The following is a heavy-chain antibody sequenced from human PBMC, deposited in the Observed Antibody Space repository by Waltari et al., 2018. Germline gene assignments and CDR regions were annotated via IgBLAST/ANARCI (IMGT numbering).Heavy chain of an antibody. CDR3: AKDGAATRGRDYYYYMDV. CDR1: GFTISNSA. D-gene: IGHD2-15*01. V-gene: IGHV3-23*03. CDR2: IYSGVGSA. Sequence: EVQLLESGGGLVQPGGSLRLSCAASGFTISNSAITWVRQAPGKGLEWVSIIYSGVGSAYYADSVKGRFTISRDNSKNTLYLQMNSLRAEDTAVYYCAKDGAATRGRDYYYYMDVWGKGTTVTVSS. J-gene: IGHJ6*03.